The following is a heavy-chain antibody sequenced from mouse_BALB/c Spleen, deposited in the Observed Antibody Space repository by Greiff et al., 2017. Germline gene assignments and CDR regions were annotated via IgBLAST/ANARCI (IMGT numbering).Heavy chain of an antibody. D-gene: IGHD4-1*01. CDR3: ARTNWDGWYFDV. V-gene: IGHV2-9*02. CDR1: GFSLTSYG. CDR2: IWAGGST. Sequence: VKLMESGPGLVAPSQSLSITCTVSGFSLTSYGVHWVRQPPGKGLEWLGVIWAGGSTNYNSALMSRLSISKDNSKSQVFLKMNSLQTDDTAMYYCARTNWDGWYFDVWGAGTTVTVSS. J-gene: IGHJ1*01.